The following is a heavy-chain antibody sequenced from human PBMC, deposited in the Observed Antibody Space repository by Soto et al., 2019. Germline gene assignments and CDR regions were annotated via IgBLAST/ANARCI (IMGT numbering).Heavy chain of an antibody. Sequence: QVQLQESGPGLVKPSGTLSLTCAVSGGSVSSSNWWSWVRPSPGKGLEGMGAIYHSGSAHYNPSLKSRATISLDKSKNQFSLRLTSVTAADTAVYYCARVPGVVVSADDAFDIWGPGTRVIVSS. CDR2: IYHSGSA. D-gene: IGHD2-21*02. J-gene: IGHJ3*02. CDR3: ARVPGVVVSADDAFDI. V-gene: IGHV4-4*02. CDR1: GGSVSSSNW.